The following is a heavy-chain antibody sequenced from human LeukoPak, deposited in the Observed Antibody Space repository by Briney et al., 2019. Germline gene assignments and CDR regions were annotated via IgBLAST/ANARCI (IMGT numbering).Heavy chain of an antibody. D-gene: IGHD2-8*01. CDR1: GASISTTNYY. CDR3: ERHRGRNGGYSFDD. CDR2: IYYTGST. V-gene: IGHV4-39*01. Sequence: SETLSLTCSVSGASISTTNYYWGWIRQPRGKGLEWIGSIYYTGSTYNSPSLKGRVTVSVDTSKNHFSLRLNSVTAADTAVYYCERHRGRNGGYSFDDWGQGTLVTVSS. J-gene: IGHJ4*02.